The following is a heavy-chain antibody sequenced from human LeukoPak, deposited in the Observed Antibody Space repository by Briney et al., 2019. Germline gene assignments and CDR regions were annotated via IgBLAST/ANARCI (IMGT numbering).Heavy chain of an antibody. Sequence: AGGSLRLSCAASGFALRSYTVTCVRQAPGKGLEWVSSISSTSAYIYYAESVKGRFSISRDNVDNVVHLQMSSLRNEDTAFYYCARVAVAGPTGWFDSWGQGTLVTVSS. CDR2: ISSTSAYI. J-gene: IGHJ5*01. CDR1: GFALRSYT. V-gene: IGHV3-21*01. CDR3: ARVAVAGPTGWFDS. D-gene: IGHD6-19*01.